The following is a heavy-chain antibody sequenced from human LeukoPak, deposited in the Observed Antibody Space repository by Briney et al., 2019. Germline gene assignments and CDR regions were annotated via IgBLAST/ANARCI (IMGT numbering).Heavy chain of an antibody. Sequence: GRSLRLSCAASGFTFSSYGMHWVRQAPGKGLEWVAVIWYDGSNKYYADSVKGRFTISRDNSKNTLYLQMNSLRAEDTAVYYSARPSGGSYPDYSGQGTLVTVSS. D-gene: IGHD1-26*01. V-gene: IGHV3-33*01. J-gene: IGHJ4*02. CDR1: GFTFSSYG. CDR2: IWYDGSNK. CDR3: ARPSGGSYPDY.